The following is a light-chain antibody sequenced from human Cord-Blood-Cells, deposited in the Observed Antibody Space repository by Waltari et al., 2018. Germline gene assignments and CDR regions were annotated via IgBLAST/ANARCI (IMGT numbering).Light chain of an antibody. CDR3: QAWDSSTVG. Sequence: SYELTQPPSVSVSPGQTASITCSGDKLRATYACWYQQKPGQSPVLVIYQDSKRPSGIPERFSGSNSGNTATMTISGTQAMDEADYYCQAWDSSTVGFGGGTKLTVL. CDR2: QDS. CDR1: KLRATY. J-gene: IGLJ2*01. V-gene: IGLV3-1*01.